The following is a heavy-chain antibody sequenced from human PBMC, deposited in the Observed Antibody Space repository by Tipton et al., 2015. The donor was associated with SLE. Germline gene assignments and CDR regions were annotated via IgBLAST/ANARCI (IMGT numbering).Heavy chain of an antibody. J-gene: IGHJ6*02. CDR2: IYYSGST. Sequence: TLSLTCTVSGGSISSRSYYWGWIRQPPGKGLEWIGMIYYSGSTYYNPSLKSRVTISEDTSKNQLSLKLSSVTAADTAVYYGARHHGSGWLYGLDVWGQGTTVTVSS. CDR1: GGSISSRSYY. V-gene: IGHV4-39*01. CDR3: ARHHGSGWLYGLDV. D-gene: IGHD6-19*01.